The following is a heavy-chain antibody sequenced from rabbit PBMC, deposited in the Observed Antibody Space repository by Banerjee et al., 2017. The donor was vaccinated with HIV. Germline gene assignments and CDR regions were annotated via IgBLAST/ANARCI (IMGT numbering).Heavy chain of an antibody. CDR2: IDPVFGST. CDR3: ARVSYAAYAGYHL. J-gene: IGHJ3*01. V-gene: IGHV1S7*01. CDR1: GFDFSSYS. D-gene: IGHD4-2*01. Sequence: QSLEESGGDLVQPGGSLKLSCKASGFDFSSYSMQWVRQAPGKGLEWIGYIDPVFGSTYYASWVNGRFTISSHNAQNTLYLQLNSLTAADTATYFCARVSYAAYAGYHLWGQGTLVTVS.